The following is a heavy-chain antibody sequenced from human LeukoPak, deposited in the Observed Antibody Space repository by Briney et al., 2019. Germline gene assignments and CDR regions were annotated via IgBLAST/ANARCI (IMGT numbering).Heavy chain of an antibody. CDR3: AKTSPGSFSYGMEF. J-gene: IGHJ6*02. Sequence: GGSLRLSCAASGFTFSRYVMTWVSQAPGKGLEWVSVISDSGVSTSYADSVKGRFTISRDNARNTLFLQMNNLRDEDTAVYFCAKTSPGSFSYGMEFWGQGTTVTVSS. D-gene: IGHD1-26*01. CDR2: ISDSGVST. V-gene: IGHV3-23*01. CDR1: GFTFSRYV.